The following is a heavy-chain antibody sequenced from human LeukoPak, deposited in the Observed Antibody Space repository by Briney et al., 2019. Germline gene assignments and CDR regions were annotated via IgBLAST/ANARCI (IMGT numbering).Heavy chain of an antibody. D-gene: IGHD2-2*01. V-gene: IGHV3-23*01. CDR2: ISGSGGST. J-gene: IGHJ5*02. Sequence: GGSLRLFCAASGFTFSSYAMSWVRQAPGKGLEWVSAISGSGGSTYYADSVKGRFTISRDNSKNTLYLQMNSLRAEDTAVYYWAKGGFVVVPATWGQGTLVTVSS. CDR3: AKGGFVVVPAT. CDR1: GFTFSSYA.